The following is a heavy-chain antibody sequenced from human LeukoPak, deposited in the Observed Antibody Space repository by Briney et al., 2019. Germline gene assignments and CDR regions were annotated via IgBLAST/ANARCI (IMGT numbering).Heavy chain of an antibody. D-gene: IGHD6-19*01. CDR2: INPSGGRT. Sequence: ASVKVSCKASGGTFSSYAISWVRQAPGQGLEWMGVINPSGGRTSYAQKFQGRVTMTRDMSSSTVFMELISLRSEDTALYYCARDPPHSSGWASEFGYWGQGTLVSVSS. CDR3: ARDPPHSSGWASEFGY. J-gene: IGHJ4*02. CDR1: GGTFSSYA. V-gene: IGHV1-46*01.